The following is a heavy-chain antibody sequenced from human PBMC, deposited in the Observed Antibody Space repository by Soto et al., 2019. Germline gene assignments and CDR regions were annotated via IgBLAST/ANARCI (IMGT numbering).Heavy chain of an antibody. D-gene: IGHD3-10*01. CDR2: IYYSGST. Sequence: QVQLQESGPGLVKPSQTLSLTCTVSGGSISSGGYYWSWIRQHPGKGLEWIGYIYYSGSTYYNPSTXSXXTISVDTSKTQFSLKLSSVTAADTALSYCARSVTPWGQGTLVTVSS. CDR3: ARSVTP. J-gene: IGHJ5*02. V-gene: IGHV4-31*03. CDR1: GGSISSGGYY.